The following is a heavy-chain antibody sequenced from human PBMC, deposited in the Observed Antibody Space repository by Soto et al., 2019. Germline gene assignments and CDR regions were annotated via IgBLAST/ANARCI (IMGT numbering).Heavy chain of an antibody. CDR2: VFTTGTT. Sequence: SETLSLTCSVTGGSINNYYWSWVRQSAGKGLEWIGRVFTTGTTDYNPSLKGRVTISVDTSKNQFSLRLSSVTTADTALYYCARTTAVPNSLRSRYFFDYWGQGTLVTVSS. CDR1: GGSINNYY. V-gene: IGHV4-4*07. CDR3: ARTTAVPNSLRSRYFFDY. J-gene: IGHJ4*02. D-gene: IGHD4-17*01.